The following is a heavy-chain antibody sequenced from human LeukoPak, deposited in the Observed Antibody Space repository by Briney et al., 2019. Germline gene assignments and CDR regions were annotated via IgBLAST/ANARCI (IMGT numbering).Heavy chain of an antibody. CDR1: GFTFSSYG. J-gene: IGHJ5*02. Sequence: GGSLRLSCAASGFTFSSYGMHWVRRAPGKGLEWVAVIWYDGSNKYYADSVKGRFTISRDNSKNTLYLQMNSLRAEDTAVYYCARENSGWFDPWGQGTLVTVSS. V-gene: IGHV3-33*01. D-gene: IGHD4-23*01. CDR3: ARENSGWFDP. CDR2: IWYDGSNK.